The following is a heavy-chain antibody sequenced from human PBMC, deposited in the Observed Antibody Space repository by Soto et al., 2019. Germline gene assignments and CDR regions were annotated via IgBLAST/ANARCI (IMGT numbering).Heavy chain of an antibody. CDR3: AKNWNWGSLVH. Sequence: PSETQSLTCTVSADSITTDYWSWIRQSPGKGLEWIGFIYYGGSTNYNPSLKSRVTISVDTPKNQFSLKLSSVTAADTAVYYCAKNWNWGSLVHWGQGTLVT. D-gene: IGHD7-27*01. V-gene: IGHV4-59*08. J-gene: IGHJ4*02. CDR2: IYYGGST. CDR1: ADSITTDY.